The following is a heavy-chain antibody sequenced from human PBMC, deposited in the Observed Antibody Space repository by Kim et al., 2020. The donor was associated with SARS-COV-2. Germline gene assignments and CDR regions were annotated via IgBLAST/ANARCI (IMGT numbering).Heavy chain of an antibody. D-gene: IGHD6-13*01. CDR3: ARGWPSSILADYYWYGMDV. CDR1: GYTFTGYY. J-gene: IGHJ6*02. V-gene: IGHV1-2*04. Sequence: ASVKVSCKATGYTFTGYYIHWVRQAPGQGLEWMGWINPYSGNTNYAQKFQGWVTMTSDTSISTAYMELSRLRSDDTAVYYCARGWPSSILADYYWYGMDVWGRGTTVTVSS. CDR2: INPYSGNT.